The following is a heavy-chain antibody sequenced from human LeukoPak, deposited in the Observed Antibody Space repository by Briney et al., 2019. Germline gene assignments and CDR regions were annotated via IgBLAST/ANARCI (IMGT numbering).Heavy chain of an antibody. J-gene: IGHJ4*01. CDR1: GGSINNYY. V-gene: IGHV4-59*01. CDR2: ASHSGST. D-gene: IGHD5-12*01. Sequence: SETLSLTCTVSGGSINNYYWSWIRQPPGKGLEWIGYASHSGSTNSSPSLKSRVSISVDTSKNQISLKLSSVTAADTAVYYCAKGPGVYSGYDWDYWGQGTRVTVYS. CDR3: AKGPGVYSGYDWDY.